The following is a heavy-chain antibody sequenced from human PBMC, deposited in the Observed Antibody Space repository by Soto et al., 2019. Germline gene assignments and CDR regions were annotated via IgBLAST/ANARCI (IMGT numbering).Heavy chain of an antibody. Sequence: QVQLVQSGAEVKKPGSSVKVSCEASGGTFSSYPINWVRQAPGQGLEWMGGIIPFFGTSNYAQKFQGRVTITADDSTSTAYMELRSLRSEDTAVYYCARVGHNSNHGMAVWGQGTTVTVSS. J-gene: IGHJ6*02. CDR2: IIPFFGTS. CDR1: GGTFSSYP. CDR3: ARVGHNSNHGMAV. D-gene: IGHD6-13*01. V-gene: IGHV1-69*01.